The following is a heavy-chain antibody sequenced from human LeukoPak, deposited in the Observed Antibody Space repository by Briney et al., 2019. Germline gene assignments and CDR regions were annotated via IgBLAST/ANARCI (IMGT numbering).Heavy chain of an antibody. CDR1: GGSISSYY. V-gene: IGHV4-59*01. CDR3: ARDRPGTAVAGDAFDI. Sequence: SETLSLTCTVSGGSISSYYWSWIRQPPGKGLEWIGYIQKRGSTNYNPSLKSRVTISVDMSKNQFSLKLRSVTAADTAVYYCARDRPGTAVAGDAFDIWGRGTMVIVSS. J-gene: IGHJ3*02. D-gene: IGHD6-19*01. CDR2: IQKRGST.